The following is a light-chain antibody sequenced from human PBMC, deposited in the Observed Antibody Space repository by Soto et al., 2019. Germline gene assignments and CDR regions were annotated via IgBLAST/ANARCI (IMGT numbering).Light chain of an antibody. V-gene: IGKV4-1*01. CDR2: WAS. J-gene: IGKJ1*01. Sequence: DIVMTQSLDSLAVSLGERATINCKSSQSVLYSPNNKNYLAWYQQKPGQPPKLLIYWASTRESGVPDRFSGSGSGTDFTLTISSLQAEDVAVYYCQQYYSTPWTFGQGTKVEIK. CDR3: QQYYSTPWT. CDR1: QSVLYSPNNKNY.